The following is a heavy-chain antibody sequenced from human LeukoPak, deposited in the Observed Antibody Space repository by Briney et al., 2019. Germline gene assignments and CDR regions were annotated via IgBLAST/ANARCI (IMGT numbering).Heavy chain of an antibody. CDR3: AREGPGRFGAPGPNVYSIDY. CDR2: INHSGST. J-gene: IGHJ4*02. V-gene: IGHV4-34*01. Sequence: SETLSLTCAVYGGSFSGYYWSWIRQPPGKGLEWIGEINHSGSTNYNPSLKSRVTISVATSKNQFSLKLTSVTAADTAVHYCAREGPGRFGAPGPNVYSIDYWGQGTLVTVSS. D-gene: IGHD3-10*01. CDR1: GGSFSGYY.